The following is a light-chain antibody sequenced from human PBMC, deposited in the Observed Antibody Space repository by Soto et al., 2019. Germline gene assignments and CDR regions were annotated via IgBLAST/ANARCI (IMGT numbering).Light chain of an antibody. Sequence: QSALTQPASVSGSPGQSITISCTGTSSDVGGYNYVAWYQQHPGKSPKLLIYEVINRPYGVYNSFSGYKSGNTASLTISGLQAEDEADYYCNSFTSINTWVFGGGTKLTVL. J-gene: IGLJ3*02. CDR2: EVI. CDR1: SSDVGGYNY. CDR3: NSFTSINTWV. V-gene: IGLV2-14*01.